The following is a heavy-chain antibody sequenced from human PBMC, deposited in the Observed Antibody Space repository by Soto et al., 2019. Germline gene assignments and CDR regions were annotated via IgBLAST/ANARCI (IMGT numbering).Heavy chain of an antibody. V-gene: IGHV4-59*01. CDR2: ISYSGST. D-gene: IGHD6-13*01. CDR1: SDSISSYY. Sequence: QVQLQESGPGLVKPSETLSLTCTVSSDSISSYYWSWIRQPPGKRLEWIGYISYSGSTDYNPSLKSRVTISGDTSKNQFSLKVISVTAADTAVYYCARGTSWQLPFDYWGQGTLVTVSS. CDR3: ARGTSWQLPFDY. J-gene: IGHJ4*02.